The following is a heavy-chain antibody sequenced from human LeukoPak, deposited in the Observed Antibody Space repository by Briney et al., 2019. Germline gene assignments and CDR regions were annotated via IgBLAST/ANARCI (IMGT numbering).Heavy chain of an antibody. CDR2: ISYDGSNK. CDR1: GFTFSSYA. CDR3: ARDRESDYYTPYGMDV. Sequence: PGGSLRLSCAASGFTFSSYAMHWVRQAPGKGLEWVAVISYDGSNKYYADSVKGRFTISRDNSKNTLYLQMNSLRADDTAVYYCARDRESDYYTPYGMDVWGQGTTVTVSS. V-gene: IGHV3-30*14. D-gene: IGHD3-3*01. J-gene: IGHJ6*02.